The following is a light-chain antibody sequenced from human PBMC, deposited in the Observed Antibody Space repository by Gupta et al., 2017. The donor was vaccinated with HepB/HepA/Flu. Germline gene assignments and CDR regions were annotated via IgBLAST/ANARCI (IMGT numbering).Light chain of an antibody. J-gene: IGKJ1*01. V-gene: IGKV3-20*01. CDR3: QQYGNSPRT. CDR1: QNVLNNY. Sequence: EVVLTQSPGTLSLSPGERATLSCRASQNVLNNYLAWYQQKPGQAPKLLLYVASSRATGNPDRFSGSGSGTDFTLTISRLNPEDSAVYYCQQYGNSPRTFGQGTKVEIK. CDR2: VAS.